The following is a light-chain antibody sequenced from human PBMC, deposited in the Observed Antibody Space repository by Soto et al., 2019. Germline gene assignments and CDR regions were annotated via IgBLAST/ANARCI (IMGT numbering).Light chain of an antibody. CDR2: DAS. CDR3: QQSYNPPLT. V-gene: IGKV1-39*01. CDR1: QTIGTY. J-gene: IGKJ1*01. Sequence: IEVTQSPSSLAASLGDRVTITCRASQTIGTYVNWYRQKSGAAPELLIYDASTLQSGVPSRFRGGASGTDFTLTISSLQLDDFATYYCQQSYNPPLTFGHGTKVEIK.